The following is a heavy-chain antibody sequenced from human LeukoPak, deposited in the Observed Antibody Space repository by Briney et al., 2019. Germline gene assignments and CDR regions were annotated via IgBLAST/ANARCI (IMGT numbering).Heavy chain of an antibody. CDR2: ISGSGGST. CDR3: AKYQYQLLARSPTYRSHYYYYGMDV. CDR1: GFTFSSYA. V-gene: IGHV3-23*01. J-gene: IGHJ6*02. D-gene: IGHD2-2*01. Sequence: GGSLRLSCAASGFTFSSYAMSWVRQAPGKGLEWVSAISGSGGSTYYADSVKGRFTISRDNSKNTLYLQMSSLRAEDTAVYYCAKYQYQLLARSPTYRSHYYYYGMDVWGQGTTVTVSS.